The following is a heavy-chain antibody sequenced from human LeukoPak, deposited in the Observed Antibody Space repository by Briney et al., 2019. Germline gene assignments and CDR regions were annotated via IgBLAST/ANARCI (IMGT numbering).Heavy chain of an antibody. Sequence: GGSLRLSCAASRFTFSSYGMHWGRQAPGKGLEWGAVISYDGSNKYYADSVKGRFTISRDNSKNTLYLQMNSLRAEDTAVYYCAKDPHYGDYVNYFGYWGQGTLVTVSS. CDR3: AKDPHYGDYVNYFGY. V-gene: IGHV3-30*18. CDR1: RFTFSSYG. D-gene: IGHD4-17*01. J-gene: IGHJ4*02. CDR2: ISYDGSNK.